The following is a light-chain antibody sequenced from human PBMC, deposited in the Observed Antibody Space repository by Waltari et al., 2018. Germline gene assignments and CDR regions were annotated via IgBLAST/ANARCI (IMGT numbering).Light chain of an antibody. CDR2: EVS. Sequence: QSALTQPASVSGSPGQSITISCTGTSSDVGSYNLVSWYQQHPGKAPKLMIYEVSKRPSGVSNRFSVSKSGNTASLTISGLQAEDEADYYCCSYAGSSTSWVFGGGTKLTVL. CDR3: CSYAGSSTSWV. J-gene: IGLJ3*02. V-gene: IGLV2-23*02. CDR1: SSDVGSYNL.